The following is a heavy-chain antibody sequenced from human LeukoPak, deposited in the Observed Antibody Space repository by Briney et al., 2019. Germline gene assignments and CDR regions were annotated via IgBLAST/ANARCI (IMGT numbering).Heavy chain of an antibody. CDR2: ISSSGSTI. D-gene: IGHD3-9*01. Sequence: PGGSLRLSCAASGFTFSSYEMNWVRQAPGKGLEWVSYISSSGSTIYYADSVKGRFTISRDNAKNSLYLQMNSLRAEDTAVYYCASQTYYDILTGYGGESHWGRGTLVTVSS. CDR3: ASQTYYDILTGYGGESH. CDR1: GFTFSSYE. V-gene: IGHV3-48*03. J-gene: IGHJ4*02.